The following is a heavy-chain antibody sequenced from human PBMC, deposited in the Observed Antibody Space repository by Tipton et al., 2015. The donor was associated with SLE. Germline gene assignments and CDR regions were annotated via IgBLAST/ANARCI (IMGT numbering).Heavy chain of an antibody. CDR2: IYYSGST. Sequence: LRLSCTVSGGSISSYYWSWIRQPPGKGLEWIGYIYYSGSTNYNPSLKSRVTISVDTSKNQFSLKLSSVTAADTAVYYCARPIVAGQGHYYMDVWGKGTTVTVSS. J-gene: IGHJ6*03. D-gene: IGHD2-15*01. V-gene: IGHV4-59*01. CDR1: GGSISSYY. CDR3: ARPIVAGQGHYYMDV.